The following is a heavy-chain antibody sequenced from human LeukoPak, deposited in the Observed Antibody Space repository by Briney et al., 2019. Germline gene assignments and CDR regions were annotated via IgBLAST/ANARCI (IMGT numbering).Heavy chain of an antibody. V-gene: IGHV1-46*01. CDR3: ARVARGQLVQFDY. CDR1: GYTFTTYY. D-gene: IGHD6-6*01. CDR2: VNPSGGST. J-gene: IGHJ4*02. Sequence: GASVKVSCKASGYTFTTYYLHWVRQAPGQGLEWVGIVNPSGGSTNYAQKFQGRVTMTRDTSTSTVYTELSSLRSEDTAIYYCARVARGQLVQFDYWGQGTLVTVSS.